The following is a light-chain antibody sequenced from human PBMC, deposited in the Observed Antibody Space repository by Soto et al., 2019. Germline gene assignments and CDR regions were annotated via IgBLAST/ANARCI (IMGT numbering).Light chain of an antibody. J-gene: IGKJ1*01. Sequence: EMVMTQSPATLSVSPGERATLSSRASQSVSSNLAWYQQKPGQAPRLLIYGASTRATGIPARFSGSGSGIAFTLTISSLQSEDFAVYYCQQYTNWPPWTFGQGTKVEIK. V-gene: IGKV3-15*01. CDR1: QSVSSN. CDR2: GAS. CDR3: QQYTNWPPWT.